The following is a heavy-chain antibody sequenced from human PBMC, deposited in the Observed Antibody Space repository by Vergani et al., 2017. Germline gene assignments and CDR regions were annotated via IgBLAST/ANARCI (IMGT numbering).Heavy chain of an antibody. CDR2: INPNSGGT. D-gene: IGHD3-22*01. CDR3: ARESLPYYYYSSCYPYDFAACDI. V-gene: IGHV1-2*02. CDR1: QYTFTGYN. J-gene: IGHJ3*02. Sequence: QVQLVQSGAEVQKPGASLKVSCKASQYTFTGYNFHWVRQAPGQGLEWMGCINPNSGGTNYIQKFQGRVTMTSDTSMNTAYMELRRLRSDDTAVYYCARESLPYYYYSSCYPYDFAACDIWGQGTMVTVSS.